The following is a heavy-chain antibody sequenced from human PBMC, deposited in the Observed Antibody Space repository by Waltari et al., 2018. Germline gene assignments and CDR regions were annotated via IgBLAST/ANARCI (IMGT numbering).Heavy chain of an antibody. Sequence: QMQLQESGPGLVKPSETLSLPCTVSGGSISSSSYYWGWIRQPPGKGLEWIASIYYSGSTYYNPSLKSRVTISVDTSKNQFSLKLSSVTAADTALYYCARGSPYFVWGQGTLVTVSS. D-gene: IGHD3-10*02. CDR1: GGSISSSSYY. V-gene: IGHV4-39*07. J-gene: IGHJ4*02. CDR3: ARGSPYFV. CDR2: IYYSGST.